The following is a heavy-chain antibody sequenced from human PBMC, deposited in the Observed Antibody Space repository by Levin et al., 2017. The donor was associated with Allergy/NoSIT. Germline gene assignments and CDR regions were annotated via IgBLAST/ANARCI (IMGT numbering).Heavy chain of an antibody. D-gene: IGHD2-2*01. Sequence: GESLKISCAASGFTFSNAWMSWVRQAPGKGLEWVGRLKSKTDGGKTDYAAPVKGRFTISRDDSKKMLFLQMNSLKTEDTAVYYCATDLDCSATSCYYYYGLDVWGQGTTVTVSS. J-gene: IGHJ6*02. V-gene: IGHV3-15*01. CDR3: ATDLDCSATSCYYYYGLDV. CDR2: LKSKTDGGKT. CDR1: GFTFSNAW.